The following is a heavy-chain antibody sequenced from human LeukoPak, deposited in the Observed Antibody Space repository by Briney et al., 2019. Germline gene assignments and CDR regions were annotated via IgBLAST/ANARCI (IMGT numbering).Heavy chain of an antibody. CDR2: ISSSSSYI. V-gene: IGHV3-21*01. D-gene: IGHD6-19*01. J-gene: IGHJ4*02. CDR1: GFTFSNFG. Sequence: GGSLRLSCAASGFTFSNFGINWVRQAPGKGLEWVSSISSSSSYISYADSVKGRITISRDNAKNSLDLQMNSLRAEDTAVYYCAIDRYSSGWYTFDYWGQGTLVTVSS. CDR3: AIDRYSSGWYTFDY.